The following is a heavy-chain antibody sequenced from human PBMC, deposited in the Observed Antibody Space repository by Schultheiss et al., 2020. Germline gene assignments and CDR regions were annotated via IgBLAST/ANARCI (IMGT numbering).Heavy chain of an antibody. Sequence: SETLSLTCTVSCGSITATDYYWGWIRQPPGKGLEWIGYIYYSGSINYNPSLKSRVTISVDTSKNQFSLKLSSVTAADTAVYYCARGRPAAAERIDYWGQGTLVTVSS. CDR2: IYYSGSI. D-gene: IGHD6-13*01. V-gene: IGHV4-61*08. CDR3: ARGRPAAAERIDY. CDR1: CGSITATDYY. J-gene: IGHJ4*02.